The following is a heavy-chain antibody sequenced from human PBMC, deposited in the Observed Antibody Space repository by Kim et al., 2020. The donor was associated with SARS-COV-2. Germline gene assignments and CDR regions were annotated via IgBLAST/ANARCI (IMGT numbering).Heavy chain of an antibody. CDR2: MNPNSGNT. D-gene: IGHD6-19*01. J-gene: IGHJ4*02. CDR1: GYTFTSYD. V-gene: IGHV1-8*01. CDR3: ATRSIAVAGQDY. Sequence: ASVKVSCKASGYTFTSYDINWVRQATGPGLEWMRWMNPNSGNTGYAQKFQGRVTMTRNTSISTAYMELSSLRSEDTAVYYCATRSIAVAGQDYWGQGTLVTVS.